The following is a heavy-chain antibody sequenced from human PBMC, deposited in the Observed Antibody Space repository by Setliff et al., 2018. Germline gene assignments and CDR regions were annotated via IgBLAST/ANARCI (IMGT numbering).Heavy chain of an antibody. J-gene: IGHJ4*02. CDR3: ARGPSPAHCGGDCYHSDY. Sequence: ASVKVSCKASGYTFTDYYMHWVQQAPGKGLEWMGRVDSEDGETIYAEKFHGRLTITADTSTETAYMELSSLRSEDTAVYYCARGPSPAHCGGDCYHSDYWGQGTLVTVSS. CDR1: GYTFTDYY. V-gene: IGHV1-69-2*01. D-gene: IGHD2-21*02. CDR2: VDSEDGET.